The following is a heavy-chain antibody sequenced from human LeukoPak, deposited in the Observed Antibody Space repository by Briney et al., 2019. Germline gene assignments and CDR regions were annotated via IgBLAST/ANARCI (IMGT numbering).Heavy chain of an antibody. CDR1: GFTFSSYW. CDR3: ARDRQWELLRYYYGMDV. D-gene: IGHD1-26*01. CDR2: IKQDGSEK. V-gene: IGHV3-7*01. Sequence: GGSLRLSCAASGFTFSSYWMSWVRQAPGKGLEWVANIKQDGSEKYYVDSVKGRFTISRDNAKNSLYLQMNSLGAEDTAVYYCARDRQWELLRYYYGMDVWGQGTTVTVSS. J-gene: IGHJ6*02.